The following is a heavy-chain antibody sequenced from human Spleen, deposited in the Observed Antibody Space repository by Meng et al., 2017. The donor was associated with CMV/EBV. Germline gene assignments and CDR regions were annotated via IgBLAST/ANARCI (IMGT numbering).Heavy chain of an antibody. Sequence: GSLRLSCTVSGGSISSYYWSWIRQPPGKGLEWIGSMYYSGTTYYNPSLKSRVTMSVDTSKSQFSLKLSSVTAADTAVYYCARWYSSSSGDWFDPWGQGTLVTVSS. J-gene: IGHJ5*02. D-gene: IGHD6-6*01. CDR1: GGSISSYY. CDR2: MYYSGTT. V-gene: IGHV4-59*01. CDR3: ARWYSSSSGDWFDP.